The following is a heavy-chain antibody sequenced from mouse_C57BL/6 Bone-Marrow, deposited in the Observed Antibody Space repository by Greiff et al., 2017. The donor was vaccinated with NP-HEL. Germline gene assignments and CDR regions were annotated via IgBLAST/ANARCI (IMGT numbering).Heavy chain of an antibody. J-gene: IGHJ4*01. D-gene: IGHD1-1*01. V-gene: IGHV1-4*01. CDR1: GYTFTSYT. CDR3: ARWDPVVATGAMDY. CDR2: INPSSGYT. Sequence: QVQLKQSGAELARPGASVKMSCKASGYTFTSYTMHWVNQRPGQGLEWIGYINPSSGYTKYNQKFKDKATLTADKSSSTAYMQLSSLTSEDSAVYYCARWDPVVATGAMDYWGQGTSVTVSS.